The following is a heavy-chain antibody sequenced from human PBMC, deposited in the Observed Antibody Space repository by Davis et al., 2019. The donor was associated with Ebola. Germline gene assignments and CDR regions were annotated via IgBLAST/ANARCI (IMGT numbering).Heavy chain of an antibody. Sequence: GESLKISCKASGYSFTSYWIGWVRQMPGKGLECMGIIFPGDSDTRYSPSFQGQVTISADKSISTAYLQWSSLKASDTAIYYCARGTNGYNPGGYFDSWGQGTLVTVSS. J-gene: IGHJ4*02. V-gene: IGHV5-51*01. CDR2: IFPGDSDT. CDR3: ARGTNGYNPGGYFDS. CDR1: GYSFTSYW. D-gene: IGHD5-24*01.